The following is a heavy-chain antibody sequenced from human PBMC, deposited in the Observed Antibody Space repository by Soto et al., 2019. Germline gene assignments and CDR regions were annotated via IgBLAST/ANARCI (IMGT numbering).Heavy chain of an antibody. CDR3: ARLWAYFGYYDFWSGYHGGYYGMDV. J-gene: IGHJ6*02. Sequence: LSLTCTVSGGSISSSIYYWGWIRQPPGKGLEWIGSIYYSGSTYYNPSLKSRVTISVDTSKNQFSLKLSSVTAADTAVYYCARLWAYFGYYDFWSGYHGGYYGMDVWGQGTTVTVSS. CDR1: GGSISSSIYY. CDR2: IYYSGST. V-gene: IGHV4-39*01. D-gene: IGHD3-3*01.